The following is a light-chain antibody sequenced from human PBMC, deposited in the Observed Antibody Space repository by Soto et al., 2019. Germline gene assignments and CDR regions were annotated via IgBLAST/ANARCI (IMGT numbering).Light chain of an antibody. CDR1: QSISSW. J-gene: IGKJ2*01. V-gene: IGKV1-5*01. Sequence: DIQMTQSPSTLSASVGDRVTITCRASQSISSWLAWYQQKPGKAPKLLIYDASNLDSGVPSRFSGSGSGTEFTLTISSLQDDDFASYYCQQYYSHSDFGQGTKLEIK. CDR3: QQYYSHSD. CDR2: DAS.